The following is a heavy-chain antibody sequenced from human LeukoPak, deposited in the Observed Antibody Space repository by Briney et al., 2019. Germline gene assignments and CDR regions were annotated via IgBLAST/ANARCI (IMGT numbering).Heavy chain of an antibody. D-gene: IGHD3-10*01. CDR2: INHSGST. J-gene: IGHJ6*02. CDR1: GGSFSGYY. V-gene: IGHV4-34*01. CDR3: ARXRRGSGRTKYYYYYGMDV. Sequence: PSETLSLTCAVYGGSFSGYYWSWIRQPPGKGLEWIGEINHSGSTNYNPSLKSRVTISVDTSKNQFSLKLSSVTAADTAVYYCARXRRGSGRTKYYYYYGMDVWGQGTTVTVSS.